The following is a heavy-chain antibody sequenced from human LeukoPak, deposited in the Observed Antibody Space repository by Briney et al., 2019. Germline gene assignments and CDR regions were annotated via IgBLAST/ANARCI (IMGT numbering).Heavy chain of an antibody. Sequence: SVEVSCKASGGTFNSYAISWVRQAPGQGLEWMRGIIPIFGTTNYARKFRGRVTLTADKSTRTAYMELSSLRSEDTAVYYCASIAVAGSGINWFDPWGQGTLVTVSS. D-gene: IGHD6-19*01. V-gene: IGHV1-69*06. J-gene: IGHJ5*02. CDR3: ASIAVAGSGINWFDP. CDR2: IIPIFGTT. CDR1: GGTFNSYA.